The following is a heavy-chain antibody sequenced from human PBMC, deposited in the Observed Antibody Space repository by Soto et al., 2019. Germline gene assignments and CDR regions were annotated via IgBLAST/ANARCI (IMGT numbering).Heavy chain of an antibody. CDR1: GDSISNSRFY. V-gene: IGHV4-39*07. Sequence: TSETLSLTCSVSGDSISNSRFYWAWIRQPPGEGLEWIGYIYHSGSTYYNPSLKSRVTISVDRSKNQFSLKLSSVTAADTAVYYCARVPGPWGQGTLVTVSS. CDR2: IYHSGST. J-gene: IGHJ5*02. CDR3: ARVPGP. D-gene: IGHD7-27*01.